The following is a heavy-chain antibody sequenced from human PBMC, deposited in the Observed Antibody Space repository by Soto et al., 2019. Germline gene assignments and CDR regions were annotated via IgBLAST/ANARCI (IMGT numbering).Heavy chain of an antibody. CDR1: GYSFTSYW. Sequence: GESLKISCKGSGYSFTSYWIGWVRQMPGKGLEWMGIIYPGDSDTRYSPSLQGQVTISADKSISTAYLQWSSLKASDTAMYYCARRLRLGELSSYDAFDIWGQGTMVTVSS. CDR3: ARRLRLGELSSYDAFDI. D-gene: IGHD3-16*02. J-gene: IGHJ3*02. V-gene: IGHV5-51*01. CDR2: IYPGDSDT.